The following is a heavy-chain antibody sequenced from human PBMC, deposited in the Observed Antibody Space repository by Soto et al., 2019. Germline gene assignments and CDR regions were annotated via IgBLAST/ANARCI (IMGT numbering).Heavy chain of an antibody. V-gene: IGHV1-69*08. D-gene: IGHD2-21*01. CDR1: GDTFSSYA. CDR3: ARRRYCGYDCYHKHYNGMDV. CDR2: IITVLGTT. Sequence: QVQLVQSGAELKKTGSSVKVSCRASGDTFSSYAVNWVRQAPGRGLEWMGRIITVLGTTDYAQNFKGRVTITAEKSTKTVYMELSSLRYEDTAVYYCARRRYCGYDCYHKHYNGMDVWGPGTTVTVAS. J-gene: IGHJ6*02.